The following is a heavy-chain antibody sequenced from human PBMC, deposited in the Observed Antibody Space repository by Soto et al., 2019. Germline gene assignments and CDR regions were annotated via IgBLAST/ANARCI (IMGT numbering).Heavy chain of an antibody. Sequence: QITLKESGPPLVKPTQTLTLTCTFSGLSLRTTGVGVGWVRQPPGKALEWLALLYWDDDKRYSPSLKSRLTITTDTAETQVVLTMTNMDTVDTATYYCVQSRCGGDCLQIYSSHSYYGWDVWGQGTTVTVSS. J-gene: IGHJ6*02. V-gene: IGHV2-5*02. CDR1: GLSLRTTGVG. CDR3: VQSRCGGDCLQIYSSHSYYGWDV. D-gene: IGHD2-21*02. CDR2: LYWDDDK.